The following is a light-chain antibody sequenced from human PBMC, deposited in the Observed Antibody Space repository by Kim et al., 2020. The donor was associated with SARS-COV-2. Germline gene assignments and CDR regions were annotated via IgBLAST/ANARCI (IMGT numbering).Light chain of an antibody. CDR2: DAS. V-gene: IGKV3-11*01. J-gene: IGKJ4*01. CDR3: QQRSNWLFT. Sequence: VSPGERATLSCRASQSVSSYLAWYQQKPGQAPRLLIYDASNRATGIPARFSGSGSGTDFTLTISSLEPEDFAVYYCQQRSNWLFTFGGGTKVDIK. CDR1: QSVSSY.